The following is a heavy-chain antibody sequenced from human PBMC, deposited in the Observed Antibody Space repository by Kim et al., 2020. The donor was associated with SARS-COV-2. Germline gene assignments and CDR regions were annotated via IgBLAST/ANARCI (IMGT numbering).Heavy chain of an antibody. Sequence: YAQKFQGRVTITADKSTSTAYMELSSLRSEDTAVYYCARGDIVVVPAIDYWGQGTLVTVSS. V-gene: IGHV1-69*04. CDR3: ARGDIVVVPAIDY. J-gene: IGHJ4*02. D-gene: IGHD2-2*01.